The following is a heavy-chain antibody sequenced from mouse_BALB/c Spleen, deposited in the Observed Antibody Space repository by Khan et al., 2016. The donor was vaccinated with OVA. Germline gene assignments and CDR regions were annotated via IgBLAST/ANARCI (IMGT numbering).Heavy chain of an antibody. Sequence: EVELVESGGGLVKPGGSLKLSCAASGFSFSTYTMSWVRQTPEKRLEWVATISSGSTYTYYPDRVRGRFTISRDNAKNTLYLQTSSLKSEDTAMYYCTRDGNYAHWYFDVWGAGTTVTVSS. V-gene: IGHV5-6-4*01. CDR1: GFSFSTYT. CDR2: ISSGSTYT. CDR3: TRDGNYAHWYFDV. D-gene: IGHD2-1*01. J-gene: IGHJ1*01.